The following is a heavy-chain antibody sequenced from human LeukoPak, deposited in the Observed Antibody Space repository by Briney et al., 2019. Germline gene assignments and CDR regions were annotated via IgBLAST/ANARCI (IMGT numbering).Heavy chain of an antibody. V-gene: IGHV4-39*07. CDR3: ARGRGEGRGISMVRGVRAPSYNWFDP. D-gene: IGHD3-10*01. CDR1: SASISSSTYY. Sequence: SETLSLTCTVSSASISSSTYYWGWIRQPPGKGLEWIGSIYYSGSTYYNPSLKSRVTISVDTSKNQFSLKLSSVTAADTAVYYCARGRGEGRGISMVRGVRAPSYNWFDPWGHGTLVTVSS. J-gene: IGHJ5*02. CDR2: IYYSGST.